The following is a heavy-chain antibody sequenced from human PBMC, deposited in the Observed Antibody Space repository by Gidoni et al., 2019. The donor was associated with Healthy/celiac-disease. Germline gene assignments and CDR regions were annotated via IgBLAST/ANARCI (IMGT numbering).Heavy chain of an antibody. CDR1: GGSFSGYY. V-gene: IGHV4-34*01. CDR3: ARERYYYGSGREHYFDY. J-gene: IGHJ4*02. CDR2: INHSGST. Sequence: QVQLQQWGAGLLKPSETLSLTCAVYGGSFSGYYWSWIRQPPGKGLEWIGEINHSGSTTYNPSLNSRVTISVDTSKNQFSLKLSSVTAADTAVYYCARERYYYGSGREHYFDYWGQGTLVTVSS. D-gene: IGHD3-10*01.